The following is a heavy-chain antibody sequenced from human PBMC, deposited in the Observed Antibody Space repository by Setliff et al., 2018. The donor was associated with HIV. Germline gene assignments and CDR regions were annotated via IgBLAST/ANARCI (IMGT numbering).Heavy chain of an antibody. D-gene: IGHD2-15*01. CDR1: GYTFTSYA. J-gene: IGHJ2*01. Sequence: ASVKVSCKASGYTFTSYAMHWVRQAPGQRLEWMGWINAGNGNTKYSQKFQGRVTITRDTSASTAYMELSSLRSEDTAVYYCAKPPHPVVTSDYWYFDLWGRGTLVTVSS. V-gene: IGHV1-3*01. CDR3: AKPPHPVVTSDYWYFDL. CDR2: INAGNGNT.